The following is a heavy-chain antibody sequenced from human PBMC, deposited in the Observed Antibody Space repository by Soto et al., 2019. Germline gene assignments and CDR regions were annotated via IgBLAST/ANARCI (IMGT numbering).Heavy chain of an antibody. J-gene: IGHJ6*03. CDR3: ARDLRGVNIVATTLPRGYYYYMDV. CDR1: GGTFSSYT. D-gene: IGHD5-12*01. Sequence: GASVKVSCKASGGTFSSYTISWVRQAPGQGLEWMGRIIPILGIANYAQKFQGRVTITADKSTSTAYMELSSLRSEDTAVYYCARDLRGVNIVATTLPRGYYYYMDVWGKGTTVTVSS. V-gene: IGHV1-69*04. CDR2: IIPILGIA.